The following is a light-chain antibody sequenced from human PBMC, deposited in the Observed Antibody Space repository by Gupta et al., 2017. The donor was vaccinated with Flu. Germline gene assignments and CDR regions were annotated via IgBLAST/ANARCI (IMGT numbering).Light chain of an antibody. CDR3: QQSSHASPT. Sequence: PAPLAVCPGERATLSCRASQSVSIHLPWSHQKPGKAPRLPLHAASNRATGIPARFSGRGSGTDFTLTISRLEPEDFAVSYFQQSSHASPTFGHGTKVEIK. V-gene: IGKV3-11*01. CDR2: AAS. J-gene: IGKJ1*01. CDR1: QSVSIH.